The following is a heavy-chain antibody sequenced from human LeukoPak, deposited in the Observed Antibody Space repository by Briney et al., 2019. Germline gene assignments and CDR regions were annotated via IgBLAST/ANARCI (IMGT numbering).Heavy chain of an antibody. Sequence: PGGSLRLSCAASGLTVSSNYMSWVRQAPGKGLEWVSVIYSDGRTYYADSVQGRFTISRDNSKNTLYLQMNSLRAEDTAVYYCAKDDYGGTPTDYWGQGTLVTVSS. V-gene: IGHV3-66*01. CDR2: IYSDGRT. CDR3: AKDDYGGTPTDY. J-gene: IGHJ4*02. CDR1: GLTVSSNY. D-gene: IGHD4-23*01.